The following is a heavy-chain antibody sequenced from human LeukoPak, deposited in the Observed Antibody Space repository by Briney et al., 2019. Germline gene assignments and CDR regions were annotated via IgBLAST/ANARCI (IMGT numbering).Heavy chain of an antibody. Sequence: GGSLRLSCAASGFTFSSYEMNWVRQAPGKGLEWVSYISSGGSSTYYADSVKGRFTISRDNANNSLYLQMNSLRAEDTAVNYCARDRSSMIRGDLDYWGQGTLVTVSS. CDR3: ARDRSSMIRGDLDY. D-gene: IGHD3-10*01. CDR2: ISSGGSST. J-gene: IGHJ4*02. CDR1: GFTFSSYE. V-gene: IGHV3-48*03.